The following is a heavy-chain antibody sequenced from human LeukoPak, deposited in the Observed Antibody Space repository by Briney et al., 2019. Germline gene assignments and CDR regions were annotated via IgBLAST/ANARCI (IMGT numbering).Heavy chain of an antibody. CDR3: ARRWNYGRNYYIDV. D-gene: IGHD1-7*01. V-gene: IGHV4-34*01. Sequence: SETQSLLCAVYGGSFSNYNWRWIRQPPGKGLEWIGEINDSGRINYNPSLMSRVTVSVDTSKNQFSLRLTSVTATDTAVYYCARRWNYGRNYYIDVWGSGAMVSVSS. J-gene: IGHJ6*03. CDR2: INDSGRI. CDR1: GGSFSNYN.